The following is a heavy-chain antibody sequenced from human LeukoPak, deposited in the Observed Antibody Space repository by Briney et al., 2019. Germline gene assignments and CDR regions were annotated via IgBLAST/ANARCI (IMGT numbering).Heavy chain of an antibody. CDR3: ARDPIAVAGTFDY. CDR1: GGTFSSYA. D-gene: IGHD6-19*01. CDR2: IIPIIGIA. V-gene: IGHV1-69*04. J-gene: IGHJ4*02. Sequence: SVTVSCTASGGTFSSYAISWVRQAPGQGLEWMGRIIPIIGIANYAQKFQGRVTITADKSTSTAYMELSSLRSEDTAVYYCARDPIAVAGTFDYWGQGTLVTVSS.